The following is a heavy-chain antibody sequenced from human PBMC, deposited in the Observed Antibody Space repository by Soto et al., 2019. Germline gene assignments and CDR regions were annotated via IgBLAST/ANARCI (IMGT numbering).Heavy chain of an antibody. D-gene: IGHD3-22*01. CDR1: GGTFSSYA. CDR3: ASRNYYDSSSQLAFDY. CDR2: IIPIFGTA. J-gene: IGHJ4*02. V-gene: IGHV1-69*13. Sequence: ASVKVSCKASGGTFSSYAISWVRQAPGQGLEWMGGIIPIFGTANYAQKFQGRVTITADESTSTAYMELSSLRSEDTAVYYCASRNYYDSSSQLAFDYWGQGTLVTVSS.